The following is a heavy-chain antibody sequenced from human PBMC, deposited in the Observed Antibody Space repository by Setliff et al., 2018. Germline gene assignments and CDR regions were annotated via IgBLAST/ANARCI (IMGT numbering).Heavy chain of an antibody. V-gene: IGHV4-4*07. J-gene: IGHJ4*02. CDR1: GDSISNYY. CDR2: IYVTEST. CDR3: AASRAYTGAVEEWFLPKTFDF. Sequence: EPPSLTCTVSGDSISNYYWNWIRQPAGKGLEWIGRIYVTESTKYNPSLKSRVTLSIDTSKNQFSLKLSSVTAADAALYYCAASRAYTGAVEEWFLPKTFDFWGQGSPVTVSS. D-gene: IGHD3-10*01.